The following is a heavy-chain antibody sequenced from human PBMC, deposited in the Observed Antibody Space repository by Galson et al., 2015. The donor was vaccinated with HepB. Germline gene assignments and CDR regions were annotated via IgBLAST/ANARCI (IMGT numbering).Heavy chain of an antibody. J-gene: IGHJ3*02. D-gene: IGHD2-21*02. CDR3: TRAALIVVVTAEEAHDAFDI. Sequence: SLRLSCAASGFTFGDYAMSWFRQAPGKGLEWVGFIRSKAYGGTTEYAASVKGRFTISRDDSKSIAYLQINSLKTEDTAVYYCTRAALIVVVTAEEAHDAFDIWGQGTMVTVSS. V-gene: IGHV3-49*03. CDR2: IRSKAYGGTT. CDR1: GFTFGDYA.